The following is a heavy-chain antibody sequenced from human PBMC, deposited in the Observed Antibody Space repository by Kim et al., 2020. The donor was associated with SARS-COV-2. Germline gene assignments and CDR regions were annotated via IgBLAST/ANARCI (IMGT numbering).Heavy chain of an antibody. CDR2: INSDGNST. Sequence: GGSLRLSCAASGFTFSSYWMHWVRQAPGKGLVWVSRINSDGNSTNYADSVSGRFTIFRDNAKNTLYLQMNSLRVEDTAVYYCARPPYWGQGTLVTVSS. CDR1: GFTFSSYW. CDR3: ARPPY. J-gene: IGHJ4*02. V-gene: IGHV3-74*01.